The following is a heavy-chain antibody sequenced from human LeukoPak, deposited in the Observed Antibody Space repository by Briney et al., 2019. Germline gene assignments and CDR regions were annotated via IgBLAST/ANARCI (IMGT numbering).Heavy chain of an antibody. CDR3: AKSLFTSATGTGRASDI. J-gene: IGHJ3*02. D-gene: IGHD1-1*01. V-gene: IGHV3-23*01. CDR2: ISAGGNVK. CDR1: GFMFKDFP. Sequence: GGSLRLSCAASGFMFKDFPMTWVRQAPGKGLEWLSGISAGGNVKFHADSLRGRFSISRDNSKNTLYLQMDSLRAEDTAVYYCAKSLFTSATGTGRASDIWGQGTMDTVSS.